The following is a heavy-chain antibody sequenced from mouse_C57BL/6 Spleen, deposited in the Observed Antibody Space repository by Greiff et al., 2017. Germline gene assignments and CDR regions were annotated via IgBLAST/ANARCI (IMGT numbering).Heavy chain of an antibody. J-gene: IGHJ2*01. CDR1: GYTFTSYW. CDR3: ARSYDYDGYYFDY. V-gene: IGHV1-64*01. D-gene: IGHD2-4*01. Sequence: QVQLQQSGAELVKPGASVKLSCKASGYTFTSYWMPWVKQRPGQGLEWIGMIHPNSGSTNYNEKFKSKATLTVDKSSSTAYMQLSSLTSEDSAVYYCARSYDYDGYYFDYWGQGTTLTVSS. CDR2: IHPNSGST.